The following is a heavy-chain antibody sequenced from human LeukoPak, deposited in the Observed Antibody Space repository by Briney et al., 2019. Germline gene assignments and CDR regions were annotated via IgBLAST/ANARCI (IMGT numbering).Heavy chain of an antibody. CDR1: GYTFISYV. Sequence: ASVKVSCKASGYTFISYVMNWVRQAPGQGLEWMGWINPNSGGTNYAQKFQGRVTMTRDTSISTAYMELSRLRSDDTAVYYCARVEYSGYNSRFDPWGQGTLVTVTS. CDR2: INPNSGGT. V-gene: IGHV1-2*02. J-gene: IGHJ5*02. CDR3: ARVEYSGYNSRFDP. D-gene: IGHD5-12*01.